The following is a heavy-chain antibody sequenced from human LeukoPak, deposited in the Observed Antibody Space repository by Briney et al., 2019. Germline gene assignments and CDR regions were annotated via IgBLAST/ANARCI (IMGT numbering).Heavy chain of an antibody. CDR1: GFTFENYW. J-gene: IGHJ4*02. CDR3: ARGPTAKRGGYDSSGPARRPFDY. CDR2: IKQDGSVE. V-gene: IGHV3-7*01. Sequence: AGGSLRLSCAASGFTFENYWMSWVRQVPRKGPEWVANIKQDGSVEHYLDSVKGRFTISRDNAKNSLFLQMNSLIAEDTAVYYCARGPTAKRGGYDSSGPARRPFDYWGQGTLVTVSS. D-gene: IGHD3-22*01.